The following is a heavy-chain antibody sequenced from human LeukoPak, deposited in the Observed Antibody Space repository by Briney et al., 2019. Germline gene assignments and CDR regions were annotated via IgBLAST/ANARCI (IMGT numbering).Heavy chain of an antibody. CDR1: GGTFSSYA. D-gene: IGHD2-21*01. Sequence: SVKVSCKASGGTFSSYAISWVRQAPGQGLEWMGGIIPIFGTANYAQKFQGRVTITADETTSTAYMELSSLRSEDTAVYYCARARTSIRFTDSFDIWSQGTLVTVSS. CDR3: ARARTSIRFTDSFDI. CDR2: IIPIFGTA. J-gene: IGHJ3*02. V-gene: IGHV1-69*13.